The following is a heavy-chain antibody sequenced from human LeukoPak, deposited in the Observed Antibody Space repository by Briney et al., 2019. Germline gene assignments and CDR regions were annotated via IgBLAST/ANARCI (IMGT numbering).Heavy chain of an antibody. D-gene: IGHD3-10*01. CDR1: GYTFTSYY. CDR3: ARDMVRGGLDY. V-gene: IGHV1-46*01. CDR2: INPIGGST. Sequence: GASVTVSCKASGYTFTSYYMHWVRQAPGQGLAWMGIINPIGGSTSYPQKFQGRVTMTRDMSTSTVYMELSSLRSEDTAVYSCARDMVRGGLDYWGQGTLVTVSS. J-gene: IGHJ4*02.